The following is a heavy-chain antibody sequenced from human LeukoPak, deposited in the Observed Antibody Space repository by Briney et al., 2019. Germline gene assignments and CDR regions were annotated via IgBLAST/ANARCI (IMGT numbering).Heavy chain of an antibody. J-gene: IGHJ4*02. Sequence: GGALRLSCAGSGCTFSSYDMHWVGQAPGKGVEGVSAMCTAGETYYPGCGKGRFTISRENAKNSLYLQMNSLRAGDTAVYYCARGHCSGGSCYYFDYWGQGTLVTVSS. CDR2: MCTAGET. V-gene: IGHV3-13*01. D-gene: IGHD2-15*01. CDR1: GCTFSSYD. CDR3: ARGHCSGGSCYYFDY.